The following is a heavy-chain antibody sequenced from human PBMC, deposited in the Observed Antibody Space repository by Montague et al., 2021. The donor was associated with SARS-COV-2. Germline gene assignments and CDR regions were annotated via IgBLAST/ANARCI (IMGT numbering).Heavy chain of an antibody. J-gene: IGHJ4*02. Sequence: SLRLSCAASGFTFSSYAMHWVRQAPGKGLEWVAVISYDGSNKYYADSVKGRFTISRDNFKNTLYLQMNSLRAEDTAVYYCASHPGYSSSWWGQGTLVIVSS. CDR2: ISYDGSNK. CDR1: GFTFSSYA. CDR3: ASHPGYSSSW. D-gene: IGHD6-13*01. V-gene: IGHV3-30*04.